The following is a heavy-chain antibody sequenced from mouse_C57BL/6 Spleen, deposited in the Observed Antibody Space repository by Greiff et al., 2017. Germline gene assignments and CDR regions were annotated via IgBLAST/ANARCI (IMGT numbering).Heavy chain of an antibody. CDR2: IYTGSGSI. CDR1: GYTFTEYT. Sequence: QVQLQQSGAELVKPGASVKLSCKASGYTFTEYTIHWVQQRSGQGLEWIGWIYTGSGSIKYNEKFTDKATLTVDKSSCTVFMELSGVTSEDSSVDLCARHNERYDYDWYFDVWGTGTTVTVSS. D-gene: IGHD2-4*01. CDR3: ARHNERYDYDWYFDV. V-gene: IGHV1-62-2*01. J-gene: IGHJ1*03.